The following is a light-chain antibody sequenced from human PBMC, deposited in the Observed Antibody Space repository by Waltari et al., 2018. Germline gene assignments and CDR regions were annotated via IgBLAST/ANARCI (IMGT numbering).Light chain of an antibody. CDR1: QSIGSS. V-gene: IGKV6-21*02. CDR2: YAS. Sequence: CRASQSIGSSLHWYQQKPDQSPKLLIKYASQSISGVPSRFSGSGSGTDFTLTINSLEAEDAATYFCHQTRTLPITFGQGTRLEI. CDR3: HQTRTLPIT. J-gene: IGKJ5*01.